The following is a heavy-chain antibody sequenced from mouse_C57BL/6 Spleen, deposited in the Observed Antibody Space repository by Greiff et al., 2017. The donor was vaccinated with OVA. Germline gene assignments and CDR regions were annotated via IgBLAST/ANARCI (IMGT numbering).Heavy chain of an antibody. V-gene: IGHV5-17*01. J-gene: IGHJ4*01. D-gene: IGHD2-1*01. CDR2: ISSGSSTI. CDR3: ANYGNYDYYAMDY. CDR1: GFTFSDYG. Sequence: EVHLVESGGGLVKPGGSLKLSCAASGFTFSDYGMHWVRQAPEKGLEWVAYISSGSSTIYYADTVKGRFTISRDNAKNTLFLQMTSLRSEDTAMYYCANYGNYDYYAMDYWGQGTSVTVSS.